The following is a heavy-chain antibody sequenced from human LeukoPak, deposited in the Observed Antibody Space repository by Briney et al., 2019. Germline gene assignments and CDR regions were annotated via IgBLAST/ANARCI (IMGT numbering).Heavy chain of an antibody. CDR1: GFTFSRYE. CDR2: ISYDGSHK. D-gene: IGHD3-10*01. V-gene: IGHV3-30-3*01. CDR3: AKARNYYGSGGCLDY. Sequence: GGSLRLSCAASGFTFSRYEMYWVRQAPGKGLEWVAVISYDGSHKYYADSVKGRFTISRDNSKNTLYLQMNSLRAEDTAVYYCAKARNYYGSGGCLDYWGQGTLVTVSS. J-gene: IGHJ4*02.